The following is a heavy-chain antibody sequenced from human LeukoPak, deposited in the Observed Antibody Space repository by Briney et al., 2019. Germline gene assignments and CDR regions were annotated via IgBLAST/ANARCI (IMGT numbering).Heavy chain of an antibody. CDR3: ARQFRPYYYDSSGYFDY. D-gene: IGHD3-22*01. J-gene: IGHJ4*02. CDR2: IYYSGST. Sequence: SETLSLTCTVSGGSISSGGYYWSWIRQHPGKGLEWIGYIYYSGSTYYNPSLKSRVTISVDTSKNQLSLKLSSVTAADTAVYYCARQFRPYYYDSSGYFDYWGQGTLVTVSS. CDR1: GGSISSGGYY. V-gene: IGHV4-31*03.